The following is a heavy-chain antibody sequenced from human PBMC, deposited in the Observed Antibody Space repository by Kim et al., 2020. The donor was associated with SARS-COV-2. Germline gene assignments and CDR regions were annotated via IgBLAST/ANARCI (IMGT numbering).Heavy chain of an antibody. CDR3: ERAGYDFWSGLGDDAFDI. Sequence: SETLSLTCTVSGGSISSYYWSWIRQPPGKGLEWIGYIYYSGSTNYNPSLKSRVTISVDTSKNQFSLKLSSVTAADTAVYYCERAGYDFWSGLGDDAFDIWGQGTMVTVSS. CDR1: GGSISSYY. V-gene: IGHV4-59*01. CDR2: IYYSGST. D-gene: IGHD3-3*01. J-gene: IGHJ3*02.